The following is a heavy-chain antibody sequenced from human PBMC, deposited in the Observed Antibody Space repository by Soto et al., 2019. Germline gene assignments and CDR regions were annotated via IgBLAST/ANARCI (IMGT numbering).Heavy chain of an antibody. CDR3: ARDLARLVAYYYYGMDV. CDR1: GFTFSSYG. CDR2: IWYDGSNK. Sequence: QVQLVESGGGVVQPGRSLRLSCAASGFTFSSYGMHWVRQAPGKGLEWVAVIWYDGSNKYYADSVKGRFTISRDNSXIXXYLQMNSLRAEDTAVYYCARDLARLVAYYYYGMDVWGQGTTVTVSS. D-gene: IGHD2-2*01. V-gene: IGHV3-33*01. J-gene: IGHJ6*02.